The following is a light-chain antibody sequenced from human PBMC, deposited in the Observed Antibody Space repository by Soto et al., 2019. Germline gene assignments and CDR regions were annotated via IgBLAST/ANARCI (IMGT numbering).Light chain of an antibody. J-gene: IGKJ1*01. Sequence: DIQMTQSPSTLSASVGDSVTLTCRASQSISSWLAWYQQKPGKTPQLLIYKASNLESGVPSRFSGSGAGTHFTLTISSLQPDDFATYYCQQYNSYPLTFCQGTQVEVK. CDR2: KAS. CDR3: QQYNSYPLT. V-gene: IGKV1-5*03. CDR1: QSISSW.